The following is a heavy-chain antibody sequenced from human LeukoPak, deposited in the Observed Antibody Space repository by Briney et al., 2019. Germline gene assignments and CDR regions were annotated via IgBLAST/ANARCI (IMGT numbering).Heavy chain of an antibody. CDR1: GFTFGDYA. J-gene: IGHJ6*04. V-gene: IGHV3-49*04. CDR2: IRSKDNDGHT. CDR3: TRARWGGGYTSRCMDV. D-gene: IGHD5-12*01. Sequence: PGRSLRLSCTASGFTFGDYAISWVRQAPGKGLEWLGFIRSKDNDGHTAYAASVEGRFIISRDDSKSIGYLQMTDLKTEDTAVYYCTRARWGGGYTSRCMDVWGKGTTVTISS.